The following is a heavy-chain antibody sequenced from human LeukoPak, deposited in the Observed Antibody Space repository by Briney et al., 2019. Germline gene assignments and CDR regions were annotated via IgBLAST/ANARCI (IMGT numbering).Heavy chain of an antibody. Sequence: GGSLRLSCAASGFTLSNYDMNWVRQAPGKGLEWVSSISTSSRYIYYKDSVRGRFTISRDDAKNSLYLEMNSLRAEDTAVYYRARADCSSSTCYLRRSWFDPWGQGTLVTVSS. CDR3: ARADCSSSTCYLRRSWFDP. J-gene: IGHJ5*02. CDR2: ISTSSRYI. CDR1: GFTLSNYD. D-gene: IGHD2-2*01. V-gene: IGHV3-21*01.